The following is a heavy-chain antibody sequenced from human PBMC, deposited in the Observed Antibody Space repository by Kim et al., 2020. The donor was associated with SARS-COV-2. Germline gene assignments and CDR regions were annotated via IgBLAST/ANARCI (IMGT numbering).Heavy chain of an antibody. CDR2: IHYTGTT. V-gene: IGHV4-59*01. D-gene: IGHD6-19*01. CDR1: GGSMSGFY. Sequence: SETLSLTCTVSGGSMSGFYWTWSRQAPGEGLEWVGYIHYTGTTRYNPSLESRLTMSIDTSKNRFSLRLSNVAAADTAVYYCARLHDSGLADHLGQGALVTVSS. CDR3: ARLHDSGLADH. J-gene: IGHJ4*02.